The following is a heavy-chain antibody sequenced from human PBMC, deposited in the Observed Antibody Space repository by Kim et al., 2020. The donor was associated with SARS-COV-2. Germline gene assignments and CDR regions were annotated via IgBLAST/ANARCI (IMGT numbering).Heavy chain of an antibody. CDR1: GFTFSDYD. V-gene: IGHV3-13*01. CDR2: IGSAGDT. J-gene: IGHJ4*02. Sequence: GGSLRLSCAASGFTFSDYDMHWVRQATGKGLEWVSTIGSAGDTYYQGSVKGRFTISRENAKNSFYLQMNSLRAGDTAAYYCVRGNFDYWGQGTLVTVSS. CDR3: VRGNFDY.